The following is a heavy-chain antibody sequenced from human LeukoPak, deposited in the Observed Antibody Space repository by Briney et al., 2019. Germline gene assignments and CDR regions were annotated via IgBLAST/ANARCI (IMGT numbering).Heavy chain of an antibody. J-gene: IGHJ5*02. CDR2: IYHSGST. V-gene: IGHV4-38-2*02. CDR1: GYSISSGYY. Sequence: KPSETLSLTCTVSGYSISSGYYWGWIRQPPGTGLEWIGSIYHSGSTYYNPSLKSRVTISVDTSKNQFSLKLSSVTAADTAVYYCARGYQLLDWFDPWGQGTLVTVSS. D-gene: IGHD2-2*01. CDR3: ARGYQLLDWFDP.